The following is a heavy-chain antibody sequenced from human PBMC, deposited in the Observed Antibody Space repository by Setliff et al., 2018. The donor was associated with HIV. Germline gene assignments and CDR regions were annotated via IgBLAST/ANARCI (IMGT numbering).Heavy chain of an antibody. V-gene: IGHV3-48*01. D-gene: IGHD1-26*01. CDR3: VRDYMWAFDY. Sequence: GSLRLSCAASGFTFNTYSMNWVRQAPGKGLEWVSYISSGSRTIYYPGSVKGRFTTSRDNARNSLYLEMNSLRAEDTAVYYCVRDYMWAFDYWGQGTLVTVSS. J-gene: IGHJ4*02. CDR1: GFTFNTYS. CDR2: ISSGSRTI.